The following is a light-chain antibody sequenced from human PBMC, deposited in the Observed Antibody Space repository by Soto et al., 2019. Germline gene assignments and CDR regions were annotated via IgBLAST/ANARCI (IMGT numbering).Light chain of an antibody. CDR3: QQYYDWPLVT. CDR2: GAS. CDR1: ESISTN. J-gene: IGKJ4*01. V-gene: IGKV3-15*01. Sequence: IIMTQSPATLSVSPGERVTLSCRASESISTNVAWYQQKPGQAPRLLIYGASTRDTHIPDRFSGSGSETEFTLSVSSLQSEDCAISYCQQYYDWPLVTFGGGTRVEI.